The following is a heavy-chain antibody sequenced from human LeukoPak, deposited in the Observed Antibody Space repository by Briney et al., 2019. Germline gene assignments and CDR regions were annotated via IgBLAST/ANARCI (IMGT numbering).Heavy chain of an antibody. Sequence: ASVKVPCKASGYTFTGYYMHWVRQAPGQGLEWMGWINPNSGGTKYAQKFQGRVTMTRDTSISTAYMELSSLTSDDTAVYYCARELLPAVTEGWCDPWGQGTRVTVSS. CDR2: INPNSGGT. CDR3: ARELLPAVTEGWCDP. V-gene: IGHV1-2*02. CDR1: GYTFTGYY. D-gene: IGHD2-2*01. J-gene: IGHJ5*02.